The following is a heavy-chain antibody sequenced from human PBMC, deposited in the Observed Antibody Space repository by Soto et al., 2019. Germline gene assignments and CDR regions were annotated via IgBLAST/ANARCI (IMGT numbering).Heavy chain of an antibody. CDR3: ARAPARGIAVAGTLLI. Sequence: GASVEVSCKACGGTLSSYAVSWVRQAPGQGLEWMGGIIPIFGTANYAQKFQGRVTITADESTSTAYMELSSLRSEDTAVYYCARAPARGIAVAGTLLIWGQGTLVTVSS. CDR1: GGTLSSYA. CDR2: IIPIFGTA. V-gene: IGHV1-69*13. J-gene: IGHJ4*02. D-gene: IGHD6-19*01.